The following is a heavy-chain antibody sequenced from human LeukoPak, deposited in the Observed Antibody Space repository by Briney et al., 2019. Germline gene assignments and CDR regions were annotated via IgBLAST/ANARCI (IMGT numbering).Heavy chain of an antibody. CDR3: ARARSGGYCSGGSCYATGSFDY. J-gene: IGHJ4*02. D-gene: IGHD2-15*01. Sequence: GGSLRLSCAASGFTFSSYGMHWVRQAPGKGLEWVAVIWYEGSNKYYADSVKGRFTISRDNSKNTLYLQMNSLRAEDTAVYYCARARSGGYCSGGSCYATGSFDYWGQGTLVTVSS. CDR1: GFTFSSYG. CDR2: IWYEGSNK. V-gene: IGHV3-33*01.